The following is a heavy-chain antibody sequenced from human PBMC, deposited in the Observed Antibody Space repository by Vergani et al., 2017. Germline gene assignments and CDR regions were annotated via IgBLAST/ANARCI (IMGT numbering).Heavy chain of an antibody. CDR2: IWYDGSKE. Sequence: VESGGGLVQPGRSLRLSCAGSGFTLSSHAMHWVRQAPGKGLEWVAFIWYDGSKEYYADSVKGRFTISRDNSKNTLYLQMNNLRAADTAVYYCARSGYCAHGVCYMTYYYYMDVWGKGTAVTVSS. CDR1: GFTLSSHA. V-gene: IGHV3-33*01. CDR3: ARSGYCAHGVCYMTYYYYMDV. D-gene: IGHD2-8*01. J-gene: IGHJ6*03.